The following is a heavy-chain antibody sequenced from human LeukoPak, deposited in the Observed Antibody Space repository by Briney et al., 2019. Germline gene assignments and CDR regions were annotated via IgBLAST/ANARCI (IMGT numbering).Heavy chain of an antibody. D-gene: IGHD3-22*01. Sequence: GGSLRLSCSASGFTFSTYWMSWVRQAPGKGLEWVSAISGSGGSTYYADSVKGRFTISRDNSKNTLSLQMNSLRAEDTAVYYCAKMAYYYDSSGYDDAFGIWGQGTMVTVSS. CDR2: ISGSGGST. V-gene: IGHV3-23*01. CDR1: GFTFSTYW. CDR3: AKMAYYYDSSGYDDAFGI. J-gene: IGHJ3*02.